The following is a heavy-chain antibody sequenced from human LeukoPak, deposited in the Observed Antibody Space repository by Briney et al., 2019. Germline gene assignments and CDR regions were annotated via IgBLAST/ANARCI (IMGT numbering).Heavy chain of an antibody. D-gene: IGHD2-15*01. CDR2: ISAYNGNT. CDR1: GYTFTSYG. J-gene: IGHJ4*02. CDR3: ARDQRSGCSGGSCYSFYLDY. Sequence: LGASVKVSCKASGYTFTSYGISWVRQAPGQGLEWMGWISAYNGNTNYAQKLQGRVTMTTDTSTSTAYMELRSLRSDDTAVYYCARDQRSGCSGGSCYSFYLDYWGQGTLVTVSS. V-gene: IGHV1-18*01.